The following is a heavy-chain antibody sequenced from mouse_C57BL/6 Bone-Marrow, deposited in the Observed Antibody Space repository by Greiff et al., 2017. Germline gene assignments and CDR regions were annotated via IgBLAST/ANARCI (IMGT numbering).Heavy chain of an antibody. V-gene: IGHV1-47*01. Sequence: QVQLQQSGAELVKPGASVKMSCKASGYTFTTYPIEWMKQNHGQSLEWIGNFHPYNDDTKYNEKFKGKATLTVEQSSSTVYLGLSRLTSDDSAVYYCAIPTYDGYSWFAPWGKGTLGTVSA. CDR3: AIPTYDGYSWFAP. D-gene: IGHD2-3*01. CDR1: GYTFTTYP. CDR2: FHPYNDDT. J-gene: IGHJ3*01.